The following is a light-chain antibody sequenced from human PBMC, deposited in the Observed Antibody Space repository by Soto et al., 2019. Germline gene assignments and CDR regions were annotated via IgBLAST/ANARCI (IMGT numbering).Light chain of an antibody. CDR2: GAS. CDR1: QSVKTF. J-gene: IGKJ1*01. V-gene: IGKV3-20*01. CDR3: QQYGSWT. Sequence: EIVLTQAPAPLSLSPGERATLSCRASQSVKTFLVWYQQRPGQAPRLLIYGASSRATGIPDRFSGSGSGTDFTLTISRLEPEDLAVYYCQQYGSWTFGQGTKVDIK.